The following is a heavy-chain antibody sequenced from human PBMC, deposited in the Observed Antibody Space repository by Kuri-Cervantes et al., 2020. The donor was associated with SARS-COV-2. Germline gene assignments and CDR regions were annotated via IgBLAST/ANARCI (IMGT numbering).Heavy chain of an antibody. Sequence: GGSLRLSCRASGFTFSIYSMNWVRQAPGKGLEWVSYITGGSNIIYYADSVKGRFTISRDNAKNLLYLQMNSLRDEDAAVYYCAKDPRTTVTTFLFDYWGQGTLVTVSS. V-gene: IGHV3-48*02. CDR3: AKDPRTTVTTFLFDY. J-gene: IGHJ4*02. CDR2: ITGGSNII. CDR1: GFTFSIYS. D-gene: IGHD4-17*01.